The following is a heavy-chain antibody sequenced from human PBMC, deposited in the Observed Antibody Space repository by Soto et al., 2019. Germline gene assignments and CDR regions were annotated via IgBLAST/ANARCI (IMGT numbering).Heavy chain of an antibody. CDR3: ARSYYDFWSGYYAYYYYYYMDV. D-gene: IGHD3-3*01. V-gene: IGHV3-74*01. CDR2: INSDGSST. Sequence: WVSLRLSCAASGFTFSSYWMHWVRQAPGKGLVWVSRINSDGSSTSYADSVKGRFTISRDNAKNTLYLQMNSLRAEDAAVYYCARSYYDFWSGYYAYYYYYYMDVWGKGTTVTAP. CDR1: GFTFSSYW. J-gene: IGHJ6*03.